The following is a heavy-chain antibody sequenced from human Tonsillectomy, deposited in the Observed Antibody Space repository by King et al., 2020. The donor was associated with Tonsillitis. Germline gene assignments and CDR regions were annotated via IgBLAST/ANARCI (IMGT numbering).Heavy chain of an antibody. J-gene: IGHJ2*01. Sequence: VQLQQWGAGLLKPSETLSLTCAVYGGSFSGYYWSWIRQPPGKGLEWIGEINHSGSTNYNPSLKSRVTISVDTSKNQFSLKLSSVTAADTAVYYCARGGIVATYGYFDLWGRGTLVTVSS. V-gene: IGHV4-34*01. CDR2: INHSGST. CDR1: GGSFSGYY. D-gene: IGHD5-12*01. CDR3: ARGGIVATYGYFDL.